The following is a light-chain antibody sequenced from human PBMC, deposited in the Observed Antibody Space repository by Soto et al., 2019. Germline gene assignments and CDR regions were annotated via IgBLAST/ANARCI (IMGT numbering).Light chain of an antibody. CDR1: QGISSY. CDR2: AAS. Sequence: DIQMTQSPSALSASVGDRVTITCRARQGISSYLAWYQQKPGKVTKVLIYAASTLQSGVPSRFSGSGAETDYTLTIICLQPEEATTYISAVYNIPLLPFGGGTMV. V-gene: IGKV1-27*01. J-gene: IGKJ4*01. CDR3: AVYNIPLLP.